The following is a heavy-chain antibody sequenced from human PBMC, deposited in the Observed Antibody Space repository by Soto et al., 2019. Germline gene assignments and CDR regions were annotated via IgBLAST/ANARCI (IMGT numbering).Heavy chain of an antibody. CDR2: ISYDGTNK. V-gene: IGHV3-30-3*01. CDR1: GFTFNDYA. Sequence: PGGSLRLSCAASGFTFNDYAMHWVRQAPGKGLEWVAVISYDGTNKYYGDSVKGRFTISRDNSKNTLYPQMNSLRAEDTAVYYCARELDIVLMVYSIPHGLDVWGQGTTVTVSS. J-gene: IGHJ6*02. CDR3: ARELDIVLMVYSIPHGLDV. D-gene: IGHD2-8*01.